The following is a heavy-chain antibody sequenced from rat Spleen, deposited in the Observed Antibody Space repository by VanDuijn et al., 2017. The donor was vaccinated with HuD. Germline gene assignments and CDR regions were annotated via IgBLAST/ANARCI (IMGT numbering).Heavy chain of an antibody. V-gene: IGHV5-22*01. D-gene: IGHD1-9*01. CDR1: GFTFSNYD. CDR3: ARGGYNYGWFAY. J-gene: IGHJ3*01. Sequence: EVQLVESGGGLVQPGRSMKLSCAASGFTFSNYDMAWVRQAPTKGLEWVASISYEGSGTYYGDSVKGRFTISRDNVKSTLYLQMNSLRSEDTATYYCARGGYNYGWFAYWGQGTLVTVSS. CDR2: ISYEGSGT.